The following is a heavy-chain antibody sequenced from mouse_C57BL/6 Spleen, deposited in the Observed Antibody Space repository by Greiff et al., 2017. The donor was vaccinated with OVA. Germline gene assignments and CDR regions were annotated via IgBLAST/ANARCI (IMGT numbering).Heavy chain of an antibody. CDR1: GFTFSDYG. CDR3: AREAYDGYYGD. CDR2: ISSGSSTI. V-gene: IGHV5-17*01. J-gene: IGHJ2*01. D-gene: IGHD2-3*01. Sequence: EVTLMESGGGLVKPGGSLPLSCAASGFTFSDYGLHWVRQAPETGLSLVAYISSGSSTIYYADTVKGRFTISRDNAKNTLFLQMTSLRSEDTAMYYCAREAYDGYYGDWGQGTTLTVSS.